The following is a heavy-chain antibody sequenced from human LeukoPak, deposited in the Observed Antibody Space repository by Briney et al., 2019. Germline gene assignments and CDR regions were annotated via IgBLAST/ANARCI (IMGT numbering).Heavy chain of an antibody. Sequence: ASVKVSCKASGYTFTGYYMHWVRQAPGQGLEWMGWINPNSGGTNYAQKFQGRVTMTRDTSISTAYMELSRLRSDDTAVYYRARVQNGVFPHDAFDIWGQGTMVTVSS. J-gene: IGHJ3*02. CDR2: INPNSGGT. V-gene: IGHV1-2*02. CDR3: ARVQNGVFPHDAFDI. CDR1: GYTFTGYY. D-gene: IGHD2-8*01.